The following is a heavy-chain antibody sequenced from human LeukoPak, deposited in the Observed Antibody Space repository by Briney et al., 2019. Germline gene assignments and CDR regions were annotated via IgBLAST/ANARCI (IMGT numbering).Heavy chain of an antibody. CDR1: GGSISNGGYS. CDR2: IDNSGST. J-gene: IGHJ4*02. V-gene: IGHV4-30-4*07. D-gene: IGHD5-12*01. CDR3: ASHSGGYAY. Sequence: PSETLSLTCAVSGGSISNGGYSWSWLRQPPGTGLEWIGYIDNSGSTYYNPSLKSRVTISVDTSKNQFSLKLSSMAAADTAVYYCASHSGGYAYWGQGTLVTVSS.